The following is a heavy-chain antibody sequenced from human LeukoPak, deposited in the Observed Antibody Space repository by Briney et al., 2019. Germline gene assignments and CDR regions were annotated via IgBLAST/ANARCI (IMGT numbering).Heavy chain of an antibody. CDR1: GGSISSSSYY. CDR2: IYYSGST. CDR3: ARGVDGTYYVEALDI. Sequence: SETLSLTCTVSGGSISSSSYYWGWIRQPPGKGLEWIGSIYYSGSTYYNPSLKSRVSVSIDTSKNLFSLKLNSVTAADTAVYYCARGVDGTYYVEALDIWGQGTMVTVSS. V-gene: IGHV4-39*07. D-gene: IGHD1-26*01. J-gene: IGHJ3*02.